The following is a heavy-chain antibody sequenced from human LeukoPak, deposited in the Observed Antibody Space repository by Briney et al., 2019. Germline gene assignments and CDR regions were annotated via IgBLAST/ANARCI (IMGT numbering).Heavy chain of an antibody. CDR1: GGSFSGYY. Sequence: SETLSLTCAVYGGSFSGYYWSWIRQPPGKGLEWIGEINHSGSTNYNPSLKSRVTISVDTSKNQFSLKLSSVAAADTAVYYCARDRGAPLSPGVDAFDIWGQGTMVTVSS. V-gene: IGHV4-34*01. CDR3: ARDRGAPLSPGVDAFDI. J-gene: IGHJ3*02. CDR2: INHSGST. D-gene: IGHD5/OR15-5a*01.